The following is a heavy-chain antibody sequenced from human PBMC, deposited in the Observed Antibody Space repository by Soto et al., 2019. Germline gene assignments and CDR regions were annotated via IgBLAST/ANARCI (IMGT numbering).Heavy chain of an antibody. V-gene: IGHV4-34*01. J-gene: IGHJ4*02. CDR2: INYSGNT. CDR1: GGPFSGYY. D-gene: IGHD2-15*01. CDR3: ARGIGGTSHY. Sequence: QVQLQQWGAGLLKPSETLSLTCAVHGGPFSGYYWSWIRQPPGKGLEWIGEINYSGNTNYTPSLKRRVTISLDTSQTHFSLKLSSVTAADTAVYYCARGIGGTSHYWGQGTLVTVSS.